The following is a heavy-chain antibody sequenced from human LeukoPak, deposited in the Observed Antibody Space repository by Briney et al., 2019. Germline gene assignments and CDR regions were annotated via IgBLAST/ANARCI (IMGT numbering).Heavy chain of an antibody. CDR3: AREAFDDYSNYAFKMYYYYYYMDV. CDR1: GGSISSSSYY. J-gene: IGHJ6*03. CDR2: IYYSGST. Sequence: SETLSLTCTVSGGSISSSSYYWGWIRQPPGKGLEWIGSIYYSGSTYYNPSLKSRVTISVDTSKNQFSLKLSSVTAADTAVYYCAREAFDDYSNYAFKMYYYYYYMDVWGKGTTVTVSS. D-gene: IGHD4-11*01. V-gene: IGHV4-39*07.